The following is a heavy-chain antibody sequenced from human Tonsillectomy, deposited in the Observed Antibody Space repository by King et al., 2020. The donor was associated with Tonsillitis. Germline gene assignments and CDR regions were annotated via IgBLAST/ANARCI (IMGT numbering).Heavy chain of an antibody. CDR2: ISSSSSYI. J-gene: IGHJ4*02. CDR1: GFTFSSYS. Sequence: VQLVESGGGLVKPGGSLRLSCATSGFTFSSYSMNWVRQAPGKGLEWVSSISSSSSYIYYADSVKGRFTISRDNAKNSLYLQMNSLRAEDTAVYDCARDREEMATIFDYWGQGTLVTVSS. V-gene: IGHV3-21*01. CDR3: ARDREEMATIFDY. D-gene: IGHD5-24*01.